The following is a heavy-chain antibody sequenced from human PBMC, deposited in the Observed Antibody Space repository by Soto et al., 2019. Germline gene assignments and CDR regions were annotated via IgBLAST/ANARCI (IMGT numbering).Heavy chain of an antibody. CDR1: GFPVSSNY. J-gene: IGHJ4*02. V-gene: IGHV3-53*01. CDR2: IYSGGST. CDR3: ARAEWLRGPFDY. D-gene: IGHD3-3*01. Sequence: GGSLRLSCAASGFPVSSNYMSWVRQAPGKGLEWVSVIYSGGSTYYADSVKGRFTISRDNSKNTLYLQMNSLRAEDTAVYYCARAEWLRGPFDYWGQGTLVTVSS.